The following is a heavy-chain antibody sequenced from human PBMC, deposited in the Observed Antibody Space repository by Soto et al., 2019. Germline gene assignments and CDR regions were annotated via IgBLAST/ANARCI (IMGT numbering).Heavy chain of an antibody. CDR2: MNPYNGNA. D-gene: IGHD6-25*01. Sequence: GASVKVSCKASGYTFITYDIQWVRQATGQGLEWMGWMNPYNGNAGYAQKFQGRVTMTGNTSISTAYMELSSLRSEDTAVYFCARRKERSGPNYFDYWGQGTLVTVSS. CDR1: GYTFITYD. CDR3: ARRKERSGPNYFDY. J-gene: IGHJ4*02. V-gene: IGHV1-8*01.